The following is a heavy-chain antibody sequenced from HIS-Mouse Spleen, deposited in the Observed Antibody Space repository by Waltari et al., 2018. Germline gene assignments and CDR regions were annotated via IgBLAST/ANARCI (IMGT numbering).Heavy chain of an antibody. CDR1: GGSISSSSYY. Sequence: QLQLQESGPGLVKPSETRSLPCTVSGGSISSSSYYWGWIRQPTGKGLEWIGSIYYSGSTYYNPSLKSRVTISVDTSKNQFSLKLSSVTAADTAVYYCAREIPYSSSWYDWYFDLWGRGTLVTVSS. CDR2: IYYSGST. D-gene: IGHD6-13*01. J-gene: IGHJ2*01. V-gene: IGHV4-39*07. CDR3: AREIPYSSSWYDWYFDL.